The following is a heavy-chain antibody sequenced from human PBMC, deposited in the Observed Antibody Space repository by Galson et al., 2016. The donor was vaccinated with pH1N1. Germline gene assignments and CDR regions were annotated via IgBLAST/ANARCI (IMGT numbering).Heavy chain of an antibody. J-gene: IGHJ5*02. CDR1: GDSVSSNSAA. V-gene: IGHV6-1*01. Sequence: CAISGDSVSSNSAAWNWIRQSPSRGLEWLGRTYYRSKWSNDYAVSVKSRITINPDTSKNQFSLKLSSVTPEDTAVYYCARGASTAPWFDPWGQGTLVTVSS. CDR3: ARGASTAPWFDP. D-gene: IGHD5/OR15-5a*01. CDR2: TYYRSKWSN.